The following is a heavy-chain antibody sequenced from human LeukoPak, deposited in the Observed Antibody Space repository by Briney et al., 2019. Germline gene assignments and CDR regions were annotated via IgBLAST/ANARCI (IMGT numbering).Heavy chain of an antibody. CDR1: GGSISSSNYY. V-gene: IGHV4-39*01. Sequence: SETLSLTCTVSGGSISSSNYYWGWIRQPPGKGLEWFGNIYYSRSTYYNPTLKRRVPISVATSKNTFSLALSDVIAADTSVYYCARHPRTAAPDYWGQGTLVTVSS. J-gene: IGHJ4*02. D-gene: IGHD1-14*01. CDR2: IYYSRST. CDR3: ARHPRTAAPDY.